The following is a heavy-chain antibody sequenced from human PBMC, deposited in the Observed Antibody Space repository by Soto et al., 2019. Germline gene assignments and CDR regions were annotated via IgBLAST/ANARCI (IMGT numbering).Heavy chain of an antibody. D-gene: IGHD6-13*01. CDR1: GFTISSYG. V-gene: IGHV3-33*05. Sequence: QVQLVESGGGVVQPGRSLRLSCAASGFTISSYGIHWVRQAPGKGLEWVAAITYDGRKKFYGDSVKGRFTISRDSSTNTVYLQMNSLSDEDTAVYHCARDDDPSSHSSLLNYWGQGTLVSLSS. CDR3: ARDDDPSSHSSLLNY. CDR2: ITYDGRKK. J-gene: IGHJ4*02.